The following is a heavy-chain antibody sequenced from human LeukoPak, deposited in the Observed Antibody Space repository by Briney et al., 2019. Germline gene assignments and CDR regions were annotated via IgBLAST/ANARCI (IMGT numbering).Heavy chain of an antibody. J-gene: IGHJ4*02. CDR3: AKDLIAVAGSDY. V-gene: IGHV3-23*01. CDR1: GFTFSSYG. CDR2: ISGSGGST. D-gene: IGHD6-19*01. Sequence: GGSLRLSCAASGFTFSSYGMHWVRQAPGKGLEWVSAISGSGGSTYYADSVKGRFTISRDNSKNTLYLQVNSLRAEDTAVYYCAKDLIAVAGSDYWGQGTLVTVSS.